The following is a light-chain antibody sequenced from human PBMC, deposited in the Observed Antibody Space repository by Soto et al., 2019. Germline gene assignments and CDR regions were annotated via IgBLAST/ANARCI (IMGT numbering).Light chain of an antibody. CDR3: QRYDNWPLT. CDR2: HTS. J-gene: IGKJ4*01. V-gene: IGKV3-15*01. CDR1: QSISGN. Sequence: IVITQSPATLSVSPGESATLSCRASQSISGNVAWYQQKPGLAPRLLIYHTSTRATGVPARFSGSGSGTEFSLTISSLQSEDSAVYFCQRYDNWPLTFGGGTKVDIK.